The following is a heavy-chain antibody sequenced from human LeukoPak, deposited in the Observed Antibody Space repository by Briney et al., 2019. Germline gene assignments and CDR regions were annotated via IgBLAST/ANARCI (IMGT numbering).Heavy chain of an antibody. V-gene: IGHV3-23*01. Sequence: PGGSLRLSCAASGFTFSSYAMSWVRQAPGKGLEWVSAIGGSGSTTYYADSVKGRFTISRDNSKNTLYLQMNSLRAEDTAVYYCARHVSLGGRDFDYWGQGTLVTVSS. J-gene: IGHJ4*02. CDR2: IGGSGSTT. CDR1: GFTFSSYA. CDR3: ARHVSLGGRDFDY. D-gene: IGHD3-16*01.